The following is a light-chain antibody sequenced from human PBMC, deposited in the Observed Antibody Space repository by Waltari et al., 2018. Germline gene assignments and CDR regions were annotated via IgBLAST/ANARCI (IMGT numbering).Light chain of an antibody. CDR2: WAY. Sequence: DIVMTQSPESLTMSLGERATINCKSSQSLLDRTNNKNNLAWYQKKPGQPPRLLIYWAYTRDSGIPDRFSGSGSGTDFTLTVTNLQAEDVGIYYCQQYLRAPLTFGGGTKVEI. J-gene: IGKJ4*01. V-gene: IGKV4-1*01. CDR3: QQYLRAPLT. CDR1: QSLLDRTNNKNN.